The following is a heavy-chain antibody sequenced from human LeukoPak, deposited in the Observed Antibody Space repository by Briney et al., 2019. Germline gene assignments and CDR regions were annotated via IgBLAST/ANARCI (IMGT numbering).Heavy chain of an antibody. Sequence: GGSLRLSCAASGFTFSSYSMNWVRQAPGKGLEWVSSISSSSSYIYYADSVKGRFTISRDNAKNSLYLQMNSLKTEDTAVYYCTFQYYYDSSGYQDAFDIWGQGTMVTVSS. V-gene: IGHV3-21*03. CDR3: TFQYYYDSSGYQDAFDI. CDR1: GFTFSSYS. CDR2: ISSSSSYI. J-gene: IGHJ3*02. D-gene: IGHD3-22*01.